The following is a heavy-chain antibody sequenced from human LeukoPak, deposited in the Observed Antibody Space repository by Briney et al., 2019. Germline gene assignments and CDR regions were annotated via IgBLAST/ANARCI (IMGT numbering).Heavy chain of an antibody. Sequence: GGSLRLSCAASGFTFSNYWMSWVRQAPGKGLEWVSVIYSGGSTYYADSVKGRFTISRDNYLQMNSMRAEDTAVYYWATFSSGYYYFDYWGQGTLVTVSS. D-gene: IGHD3-22*01. J-gene: IGHJ4*02. CDR3: ATFSSGYYYFDY. V-gene: IGHV3-66*01. CDR2: IYSGGST. CDR1: GFTFSNYW.